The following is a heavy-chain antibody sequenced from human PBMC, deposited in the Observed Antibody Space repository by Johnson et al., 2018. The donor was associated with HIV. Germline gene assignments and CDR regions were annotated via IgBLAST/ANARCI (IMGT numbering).Heavy chain of an antibody. CDR2: ISYDGRNK. CDR1: GFTFSSYA. Sequence: QVQLVESGGGVVQPGRSLRLSCAASGFTFSSYAMHWVRPAPGKGLEWGAVISYDGRNKYYADSVKGRFTISRDNSKNTLYLQMNSLRAEETAVYYCAKDWSRTVGATLGPGAFDIWGQGTMVTVSS. CDR3: AKDWSRTVGATLGPGAFDI. V-gene: IGHV3-30*04. J-gene: IGHJ3*02. D-gene: IGHD1-26*01.